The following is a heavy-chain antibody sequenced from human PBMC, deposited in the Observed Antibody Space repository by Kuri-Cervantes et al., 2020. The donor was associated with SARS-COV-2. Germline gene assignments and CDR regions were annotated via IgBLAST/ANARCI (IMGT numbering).Heavy chain of an antibody. CDR2: ISSSGSTI. V-gene: IGHV3-48*04. J-gene: IGHJ4*02. CDR1: GFTFSSYA. D-gene: IGHD3-3*01. Sequence: GESLKISCAASGFTFSSYAMHWVRQAPGKGLEWVSYISSSGSTIYYADSVKGRFTISRDNAKNSLYLQMNSLRAEDTAVYYCASMDFWSGYYFDYWGQGTLVTVSS. CDR3: ASMDFWSGYYFDY.